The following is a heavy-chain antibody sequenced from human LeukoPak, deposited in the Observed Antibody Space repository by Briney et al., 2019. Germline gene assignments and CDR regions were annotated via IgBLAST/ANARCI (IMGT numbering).Heavy chain of an antibody. CDR2: IGTAGDT. J-gene: IGHJ4*02. CDR1: GFTFSSYD. CDR3: ARGVPRYCSSTSCYNPFDY. Sequence: PGGSLRLSCAASGFTFSSYDMHWVRQATGKGLEWVSAIGTAGDTYYPGSVKGRFTISRENAKNSLYLQMNSLRAGDTAVYYCARGVPRYCSSTSCYNPFDYWGQGTLVTVSS. D-gene: IGHD2-2*02. V-gene: IGHV3-13*01.